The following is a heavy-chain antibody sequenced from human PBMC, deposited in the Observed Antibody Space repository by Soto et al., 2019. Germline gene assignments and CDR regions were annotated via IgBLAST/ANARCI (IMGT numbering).Heavy chain of an antibody. V-gene: IGHV1-69*01. CDR2: IIPIFGTA. CDR3: AVLRTGTTKLYYFDY. D-gene: IGHD1-7*01. CDR1: GGTFSSYA. Sequence: QVQLVQSGAEVKKPGSSVKVSCKASGGTFSSYAISWVRQAPGQGLEWMGGIIPIFGTANYAQKFQGRVTITADESTSTAYMELSSLRSEDTAVYYCAVLRTGTTKLYYFDYWCQGTLVTVSS. J-gene: IGHJ4*02.